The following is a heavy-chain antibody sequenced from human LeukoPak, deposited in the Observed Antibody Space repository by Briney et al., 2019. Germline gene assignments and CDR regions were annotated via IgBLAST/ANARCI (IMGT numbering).Heavy chain of an antibody. Sequence: PSETLSLTCTVSGGSISSSSYYWGWVRQPPGKGLEWIGSIYYSGSTYYNPSLKSRVTISVDTSKNQFSLKLSSVTAADTAVYYCAREGKCSGGSCYPRGFDYWGQGTLVTVSS. J-gene: IGHJ4*02. D-gene: IGHD2-15*01. V-gene: IGHV4-39*07. CDR3: AREGKCSGGSCYPRGFDY. CDR1: GGSISSSSYY. CDR2: IYYSGST.